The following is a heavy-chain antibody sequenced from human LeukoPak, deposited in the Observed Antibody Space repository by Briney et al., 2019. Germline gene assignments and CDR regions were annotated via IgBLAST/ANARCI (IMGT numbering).Heavy chain of an antibody. CDR2: ISGSGGST. CDR1: GFTFSSYA. D-gene: IGHD5-12*01. Sequence: GGSLRLSCAASGFTFSSYAMSWVRQAPGKGLEWVSAISGSGGSTYYADSVKGRFTISRDNSKNTLYLQMNSLRAEDTAVYYCAKDIVATIRSTLDYRGQGTLVTVSS. CDR3: AKDIVATIRSTLDY. J-gene: IGHJ4*02. V-gene: IGHV3-23*01.